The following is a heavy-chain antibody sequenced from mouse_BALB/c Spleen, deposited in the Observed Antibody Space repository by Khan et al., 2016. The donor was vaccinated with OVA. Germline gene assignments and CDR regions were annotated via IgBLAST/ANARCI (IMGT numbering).Heavy chain of an antibody. V-gene: IGHV1S81*02. D-gene: IGHD1-1*01. CDR2: TNPTNGRT. J-gene: IGHJ2*01. CDR3: ARIKKIVATYFDY. CDR1: GYTFTSYW. Sequence: QVRLQQSGAELVKAGASVKMSCKASGYTFTSYWMHWVKQRLGQGLEWFAETNPTNGRTYDNEKFKSKATLTVDKSSSTAYMLLSGPTFEDSAVYYCARIKKIVATYFDYWGQGTTLTVSS.